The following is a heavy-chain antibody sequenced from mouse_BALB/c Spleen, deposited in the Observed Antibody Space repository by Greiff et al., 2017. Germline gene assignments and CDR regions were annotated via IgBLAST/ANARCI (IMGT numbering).Heavy chain of an antibody. CDR1: GDSITSGY. D-gene: IGHD2-10*02. CDR3: ARWGYGNYEAWFAY. J-gene: IGHJ3*01. V-gene: IGHV3-8*02. Sequence: VQLQQSGPSLVKPSQTLSLTCSVTGDSITSGYWNWIRKFPGNKLEYMGYISYSGSTYYNPSLKSRISITRDTSKNQYYLQLNSVTTEDTATYYCARWGYGNYEAWFAYWGQGTLVTVSA. CDR2: ISYSGST.